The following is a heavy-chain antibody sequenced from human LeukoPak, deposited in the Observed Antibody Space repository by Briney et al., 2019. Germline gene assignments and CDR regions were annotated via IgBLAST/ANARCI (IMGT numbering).Heavy chain of an antibody. V-gene: IGHV3-9*01. J-gene: IGHJ4*02. D-gene: IGHD3-22*01. CDR3: AKDSSGYYGVFDY. CDR2: ISWNSGSI. CDR1: GFTFDDYA. Sequence: GRSLRLSCAVSGFTFDDYAMHWVRQAPGKGLEWVSGISWNSGSIGYADSVKGRFTISRDNAKNSLYLQMNSLRAEDTALYYCAKDSSGYYGVFDYWGQGTLVTVSS.